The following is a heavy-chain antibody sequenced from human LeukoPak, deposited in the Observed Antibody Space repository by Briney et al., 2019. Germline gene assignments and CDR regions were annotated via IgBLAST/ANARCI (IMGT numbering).Heavy chain of an antibody. D-gene: IGHD2-8*01. V-gene: IGHV1-69*04. CDR1: GGTFSSYA. CDR2: IIPILGIA. J-gene: IGHJ5*02. CDR3: APAPYCTNGVCSGQQGEPDP. Sequence: ASVKVSCKASGGTFSSYAISWVRQAPGQGLEWMGRIIPILGIANYAQKFQGRVTITADKSTSTAYMELSSLRSEDTAVYYCAPAPYCTNGVCSGQQGEPDPWGQGTLVTVSS.